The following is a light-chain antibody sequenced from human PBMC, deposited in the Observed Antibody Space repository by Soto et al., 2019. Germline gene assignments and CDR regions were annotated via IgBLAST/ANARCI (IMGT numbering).Light chain of an antibody. CDR3: SSHTSSSTWV. J-gene: IGLJ3*02. CDR1: SSDVGGCNC. V-gene: IGLV2-14*01. Sequence: QSALTQPASVSGSPGQSITISCTGTSSDVGGCNCVSWYQQHPGKAPKLMIYEVSNRPSGVSYRFSGSKSGNTASLTISGLQAEDEADYYCSSHTSSSTWVFGGGTQLTVL. CDR2: EVS.